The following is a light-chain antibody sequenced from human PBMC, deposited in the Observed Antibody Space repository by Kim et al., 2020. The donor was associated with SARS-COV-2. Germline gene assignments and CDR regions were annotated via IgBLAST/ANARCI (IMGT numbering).Light chain of an antibody. CDR3: QQGYSAPLT. V-gene: IGKV1-39*01. Sequence: DIQMTQSPSSLSASVGDRVTITCRASQSISSYLNWYQQKPGKAPKLLMYAASTLQTGVPSRFSGTGSGTDFTLTISSLQPEDFGTYYCQQGYSAPLTFGGGTKVDIK. CDR1: QSISSY. J-gene: IGKJ4*01. CDR2: AAS.